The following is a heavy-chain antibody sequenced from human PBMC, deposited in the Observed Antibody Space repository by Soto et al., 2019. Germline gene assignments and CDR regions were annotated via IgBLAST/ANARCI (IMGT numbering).Heavy chain of an antibody. D-gene: IGHD6-19*01. J-gene: IGHJ5*02. CDR2: ISHDGINK. CDR1: GFSFSSYA. V-gene: IGHV3-30-3*01. CDR3: ARDMYSSDYFVKWFEP. Sequence: QVRLVESGGGVVQPGRSLRLSCTASGFSFSSYAMYWFRQPPGKGLEWGAVISHDGINKHYADSGRGRVTVSRDNSNHSLDLQLNSLRGEDTAMYYCARDMYSSDYFVKWFEPWGQGTLVTVSS.